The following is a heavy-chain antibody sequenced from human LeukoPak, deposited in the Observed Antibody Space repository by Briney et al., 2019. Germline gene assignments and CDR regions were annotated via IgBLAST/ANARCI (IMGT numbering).Heavy chain of an antibody. Sequence: SGGSLRLPCAASGFTFSNYWMSWVRQAPGKGLEWVAVISYDGSNKYYADSVKGRFTISRDNSKNTLYLQMNSLRAEDTAVYYCARECGAVGYFDWLPPYYYGMDVWGQGTTVTVSS. CDR2: ISYDGSNK. J-gene: IGHJ6*02. CDR1: GFTFSNYW. V-gene: IGHV3-30-3*01. D-gene: IGHD3-9*01. CDR3: ARECGAVGYFDWLPPYYYGMDV.